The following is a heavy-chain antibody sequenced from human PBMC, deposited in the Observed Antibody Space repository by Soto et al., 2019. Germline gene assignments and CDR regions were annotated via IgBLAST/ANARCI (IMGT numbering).Heavy chain of an antibody. V-gene: IGHV1-2*04. D-gene: IGHD2-15*01. Sequence: QVQLVQSGAEVKKPGASVKVSCKASGYTFTGYYMHWVRQAPGQGLEWMGWINPNSGGTNYAQKFQGWVTMTRDTSISTAYMELSRRRSADTAVYYCARGGEGYCSGGSCNYYYYYGMDVWGQGTTVTVSS. CDR2: INPNSGGT. CDR1: GYTFTGYY. J-gene: IGHJ6*02. CDR3: ARGGEGYCSGGSCNYYYYYGMDV.